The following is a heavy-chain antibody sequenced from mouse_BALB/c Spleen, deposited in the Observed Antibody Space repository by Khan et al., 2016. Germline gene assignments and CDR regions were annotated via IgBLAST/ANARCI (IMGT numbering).Heavy chain of an antibody. CDR1: GYTFTNYG. Sequence: QIQLVQSGPELKKPGETVKISCKASGYTFTNYGMNWVKQAPGKGLKWMGWINTNTGEPTYAEEFKGRFAFSLETSASTAYLQINNLKKEDTATXCGAEDYYGSNWFAYWGQGTLVTVSA. CDR3: AEDYYGSNWFAY. CDR2: INTNTGEP. V-gene: IGHV9-3*02. J-gene: IGHJ3*01. D-gene: IGHD1-1*01.